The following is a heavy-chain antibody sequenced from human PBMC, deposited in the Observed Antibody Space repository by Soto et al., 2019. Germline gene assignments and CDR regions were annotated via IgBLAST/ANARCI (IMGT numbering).Heavy chain of an antibody. D-gene: IGHD1-1*01. CDR2: IDLDTRNT. J-gene: IGHJ4*02. V-gene: IGHV1-2*02. CDR1: GHTFTGHH. Sequence: QVQLVQSGSEVKKPGASVTFSCKASGHTFTGHHMHWVRQAPGQGLEWMGYIDLDTRNTRYAQKFQGRVTTTRDTAIATAYMDLSGLRPDDTAVYYCGLEPTGTGGFDYWGQGTLVTVSS. CDR3: GLEPTGTGGFDY.